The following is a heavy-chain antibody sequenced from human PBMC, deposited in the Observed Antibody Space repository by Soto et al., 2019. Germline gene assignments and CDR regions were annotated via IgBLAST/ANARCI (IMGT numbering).Heavy chain of an antibody. V-gene: IGHV4-39*07. Sequence: SETLSLTCTVSGGSISSSSYYWGWIRQPPGKGMEWIGSIYYSGSTYYNPSLKSRVTISVDTSKIQFSLTLNSGTAADMFVYHCARGGGSPYHNHEFDFWGQGTLVTVSS. D-gene: IGHD6-13*01. CDR3: ARGGGSPYHNHEFDF. J-gene: IGHJ4*02. CDR2: IYYSGST. CDR1: GGSISSSSYY.